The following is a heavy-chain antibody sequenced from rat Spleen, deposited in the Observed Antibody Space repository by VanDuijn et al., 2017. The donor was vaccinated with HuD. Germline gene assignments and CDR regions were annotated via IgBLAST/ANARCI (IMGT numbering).Heavy chain of an antibody. CDR3: TRGTYFRH. D-gene: IGHD4-6*01. CDR1: GLSFSNYD. Sequence: EVQLVESGGGLVQPGRSMKLSCAASGLSFSNYDMAWVRQAPTKGLEWVAAIVDDGSNTFYRDSVKGRFTISRNNAKSTLYLQMNNLRSEDTATYYCTRGTYFRHWGQGVMVTVSS. CDR2: IVDDGSNT. V-gene: IGHV5-25*01. J-gene: IGHJ2*01.